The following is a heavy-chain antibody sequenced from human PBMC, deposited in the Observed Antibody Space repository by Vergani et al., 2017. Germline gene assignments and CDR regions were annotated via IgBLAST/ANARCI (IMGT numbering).Heavy chain of an antibody. CDR1: GYSISSGYY. CDR2: IYHSGST. V-gene: IGHV4-38-2*01. Sequence: QVQLQESGPGLVKPSETLSLTCAVSGYSISSGYYWGWIRQPPGKGLEWIGSIYHSGSTYYNPSLKSRVTISVDTSKNQFSLKLSSVTAADTAVDYCARARQWLGRYVDYWGQGTLVTVSS. D-gene: IGHD6-19*01. CDR3: ARARQWLGRYVDY. J-gene: IGHJ4*02.